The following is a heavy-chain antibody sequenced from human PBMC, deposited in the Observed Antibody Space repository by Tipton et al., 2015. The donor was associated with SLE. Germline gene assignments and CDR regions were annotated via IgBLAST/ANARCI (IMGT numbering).Heavy chain of an antibody. V-gene: IGHV4-59*01. D-gene: IGHD6-19*01. Sequence: TLSLTCTVSGASISSYYWSWIRQPPGKGLEWIGYIYYSGSTYYNPSLKSRVTISVDTSKNQFSLKLSSMTAADTAVYYCARDSGIAVADWGQGTLVTVSS. CDR1: GASISSYY. CDR3: ARDSGIAVAD. J-gene: IGHJ4*02. CDR2: IYYSGST.